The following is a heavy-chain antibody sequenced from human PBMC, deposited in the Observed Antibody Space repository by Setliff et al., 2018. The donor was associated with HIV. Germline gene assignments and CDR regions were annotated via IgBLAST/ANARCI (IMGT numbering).Heavy chain of an antibody. CDR1: GYTFTTYA. D-gene: IGHD3-9*01. CDR3: ARVHDSLTGYSFDF. Sequence: ASVKVSCKASGYTFTTYAIHWVRQAPGQRLEFMGWINAGNGNTKYSQRFRGRVTITIDTSASTAYMELSSLRSEDTAVYYCARVHDSLTGYSFDFWGQETLFTVSS. J-gene: IGHJ4*02. CDR2: INAGNGNT. V-gene: IGHV1-3*01.